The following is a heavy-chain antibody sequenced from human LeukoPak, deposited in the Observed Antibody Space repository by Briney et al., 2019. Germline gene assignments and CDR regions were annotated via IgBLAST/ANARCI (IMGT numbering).Heavy chain of an antibody. V-gene: IGHV1-69*06. CDR2: IIPIFGTA. CDR1: GYTFTSYG. CDR3: AREVSSSYAWGY. J-gene: IGHJ4*02. D-gene: IGHD6-13*01. Sequence: SVKVSCKASGYTFTSYGISWVRQAPGQGLEWMGGIIPIFGTANYAQKFQGRVTITADKSTSTAYMGLSSLRSEDTAVYYCAREVSSSYAWGYWGQGTLVTVSS.